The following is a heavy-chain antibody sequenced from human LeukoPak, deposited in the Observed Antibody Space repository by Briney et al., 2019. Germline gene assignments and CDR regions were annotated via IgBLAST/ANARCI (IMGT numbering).Heavy chain of an antibody. J-gene: IGHJ5*02. V-gene: IGHV1-2*02. Sequence: ASVKVSCKASGYTFTGYFMHWVRQAPGQGLEWMGWINPNSGGTNYAQKFQGRVTMTGDTSISTAYMDLSSLRSEDTAVYYCARLPRWGYSGYDFGTKNWFDPWGQGTLVTVSS. D-gene: IGHD5-12*01. CDR2: INPNSGGT. CDR3: ARLPRWGYSGYDFGTKNWFDP. CDR1: GYTFTGYF.